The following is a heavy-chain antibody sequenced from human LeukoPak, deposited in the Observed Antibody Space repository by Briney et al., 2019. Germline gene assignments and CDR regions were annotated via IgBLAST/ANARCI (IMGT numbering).Heavy chain of an antibody. V-gene: IGHV3-30*02. CDR2: IRSDGSNK. Sequence: GGSLRLSCAASGFTFSTYGMHWVRQAPGKGLDLVAFIRSDGSNKYYADSVEGRFTISRDNAKNSLYLQMNSLRAEDTAVYYCARVHPGYSSGWYSDYWGQGTLVTVSS. J-gene: IGHJ4*02. CDR3: ARVHPGYSSGWYSDY. D-gene: IGHD6-19*01. CDR1: GFTFSTYG.